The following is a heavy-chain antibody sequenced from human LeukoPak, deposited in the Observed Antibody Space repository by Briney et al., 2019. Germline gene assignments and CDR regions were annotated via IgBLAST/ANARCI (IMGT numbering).Heavy chain of an antibody. Sequence: PGGSLRPSCAASGFIFSSNRMHWVRQPPGKGLVWVSRINSDGSSTSYADSVKGRFTISRDNAKNTLYLQMNSLRAEDTAVYYCARETTVTGWFDPWGQGTLVTVSS. CDR1: GFIFSSNR. V-gene: IGHV3-74*01. J-gene: IGHJ5*02. CDR3: ARETTVTGWFDP. D-gene: IGHD4-17*01. CDR2: INSDGSST.